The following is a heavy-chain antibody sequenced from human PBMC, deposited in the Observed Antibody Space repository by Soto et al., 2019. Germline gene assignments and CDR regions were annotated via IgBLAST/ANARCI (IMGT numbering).Heavy chain of an antibody. CDR3: ARDYEVAFDI. CDR2: IKPDGSEK. J-gene: IGHJ3*02. Sequence: EVQLVESGGGLVQPGGSLRLSCEASAFTLSSYWMSWVRQAPGKGLEWVANIKPDGSEKYYVDSVKGRFTISRDNTKNSLYLQMSTLRPEDTAIYYCARDYEVAFDIWGQGTLVTVSS. CDR1: AFTLSSYW. V-gene: IGHV3-7*01. D-gene: IGHD3-22*01.